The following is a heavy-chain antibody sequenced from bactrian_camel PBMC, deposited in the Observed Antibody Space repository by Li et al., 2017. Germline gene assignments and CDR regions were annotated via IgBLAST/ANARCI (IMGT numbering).Heavy chain of an antibody. CDR1: GDTLTRRC. D-gene: IGHD3*01. CDR3: AAASSAYCSTSASDFAY. Sequence: HVQLVESGGGSVHPGGFLRLSCAISGDTLTRRCMGWFRQAPGNEREGLVMLDGFGKVTPMKVRFTIAKDNAKRTLYLKIDGLNADDSGMYYCAAASSAYCSTSASDFAYWGQGTQVTVS. J-gene: IGHJ6*01. CDR2: MLDGFG. V-gene: IGHV3S1*01.